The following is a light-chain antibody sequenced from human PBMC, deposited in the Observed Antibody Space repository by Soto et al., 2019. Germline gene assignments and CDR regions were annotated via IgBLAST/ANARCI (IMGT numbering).Light chain of an antibody. CDR2: EAS. CDR1: QSIGSS. V-gene: IGKV3-11*01. Sequence: ESVLTQSPATLSLSPGERATLSCRASQSIGSSLAWYQQKPGQAPRLLIYEASNRATGIPARLSGRGSGTECTRTIRRLGPEDCAVYYSQQRRDLTVTFRGGTKVEIK. J-gene: IGKJ4*01. CDR3: QQRRDLTVT.